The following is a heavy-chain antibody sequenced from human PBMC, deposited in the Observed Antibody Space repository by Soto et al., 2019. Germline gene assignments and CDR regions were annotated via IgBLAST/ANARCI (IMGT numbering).Heavy chain of an antibody. CDR1: GGSISSGGYY. D-gene: IGHD1-26*01. V-gene: IGHV4-31*03. Sequence: QVQLQESGPGLVKPSQTLSLTCTVSGGSISSGGYYWSWIRQDPGKGLQWIGYIYYSGSTYFNPSLKSRVTISVDTSQNQFCLKLSTVTAAGTAVYYCAREGGIVGATAADYWGKGTLVTVSS. CDR2: IYYSGST. J-gene: IGHJ4*02. CDR3: AREGGIVGATAADY.